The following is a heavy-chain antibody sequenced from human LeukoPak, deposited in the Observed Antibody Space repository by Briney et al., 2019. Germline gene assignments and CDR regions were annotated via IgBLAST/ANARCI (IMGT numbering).Heavy chain of an antibody. D-gene: IGHD3-16*02. V-gene: IGHV1-18*01. J-gene: IGHJ4*02. CDR3: AREGRGSYRSEDDY. Sequence: ASVKVSCKASGYTFTRYGISWVRQAPGQGLEWMGWISAYNGNTNYAQKLQGRVTMTTDTSTSTAYMELRSLRSDDTAVYYCAREGRGSYRSEDDYWGQGTLLTVSS. CDR1: GYTFTRYG. CDR2: ISAYNGNT.